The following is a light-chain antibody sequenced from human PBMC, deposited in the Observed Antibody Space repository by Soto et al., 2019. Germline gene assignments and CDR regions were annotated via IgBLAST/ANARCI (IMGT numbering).Light chain of an antibody. CDR3: QQHSNSPWT. CDR2: AIS. V-gene: IGKV3D-20*02. CDR1: QSVTSNY. Sequence: EIVLTQSPGTLSLSPGESAALSCRASQSVTSNYLVWYRQKPGQAPRLLIYAISSRAAGLPERFNGSGSGTDFTLTITRLEPEDSAVYYCQQHSNSPWTFGQGTRVEV. J-gene: IGKJ1*01.